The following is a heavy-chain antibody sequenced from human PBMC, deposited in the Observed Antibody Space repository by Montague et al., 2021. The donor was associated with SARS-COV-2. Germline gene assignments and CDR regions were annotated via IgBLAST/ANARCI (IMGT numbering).Heavy chain of an antibody. CDR1: GDSVAGEVPR. D-gene: IGHD2-2*01. V-gene: IGHV6-1*01. CDR3: ARIPVGSKYYFDF. CDR2: TYYMPKWNN. J-gene: IGHJ4*02. Sequence: CAISGDSVAGEVPRCNWDRQTPARHFQQLGITYYMPKWNNDYAESVKSRITIDPDTSKHQFSLHLNSVTPEDTAVYYCARIPVGSKYYFDFWGQGTLVTVAS.